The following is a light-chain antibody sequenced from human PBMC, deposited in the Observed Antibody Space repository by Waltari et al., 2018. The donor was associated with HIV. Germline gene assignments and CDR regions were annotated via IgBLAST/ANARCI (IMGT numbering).Light chain of an antibody. J-gene: IGLJ1*01. CDR1: NIVFARSDF. Sequence: QSALTQPASVSGSPGQSITISCTGPNIVFARSDFVCWYPQYPGKAPRLIISDVRNRPSGISSRFSGSKYGYTASLTISGLRAEDEADYFCSSWTSITTLVFGTGTKVTVL. CDR2: DVR. CDR3: SSWTSITTLV. V-gene: IGLV2-14*01.